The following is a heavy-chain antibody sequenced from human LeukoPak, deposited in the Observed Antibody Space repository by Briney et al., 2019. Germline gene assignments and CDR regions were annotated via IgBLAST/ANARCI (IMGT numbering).Heavy chain of an antibody. D-gene: IGHD5-18*01. CDR1: GYTFTSYY. Sequence: GASVKVSCKASGYTFTSYYMHWVRQAPGQGLEWTGIINPSGGSTSYARKFQGRVTMTRDTSTSTVYMELSSLRSEDTAVYYCARDQLGSYGLGYWGPGTLVTVSS. V-gene: IGHV1-46*01. J-gene: IGHJ4*02. CDR3: ARDQLGSYGLGY. CDR2: INPSGGST.